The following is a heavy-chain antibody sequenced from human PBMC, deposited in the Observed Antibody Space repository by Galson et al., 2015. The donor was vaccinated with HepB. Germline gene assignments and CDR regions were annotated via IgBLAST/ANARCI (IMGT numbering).Heavy chain of an antibody. Sequence: SVKVSCKASGYTFTSYAIHWVRQAPGQRLEWMGWINAGNGNTKYSQKFQGRVTITRDTSASTAYMELSSLRSEDTAVYYCARSGGGYYGSGSYLVGVLDPWGQGTLVTVSS. D-gene: IGHD3-10*01. J-gene: IGHJ5*02. V-gene: IGHV1-3*01. CDR3: ARSGGGYYGSGSYLVGVLDP. CDR1: GYTFTSYA. CDR2: INAGNGNT.